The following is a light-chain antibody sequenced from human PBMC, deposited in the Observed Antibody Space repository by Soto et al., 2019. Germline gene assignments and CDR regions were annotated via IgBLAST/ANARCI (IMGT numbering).Light chain of an antibody. V-gene: IGLV2-14*01. Sequence: QSVLTQPASVSGSPGQSITISCTGTSSDVGGYDYVSWYQQHPGKAPKLILYEVSSRPSGVSDRFSGSKSGNTASLTISGLQPEDEADYYCNSYTSTSSRVFGGGTKLTVL. CDR2: EVS. CDR1: SSDVGGYDY. J-gene: IGLJ3*02. CDR3: NSYTSTSSRV.